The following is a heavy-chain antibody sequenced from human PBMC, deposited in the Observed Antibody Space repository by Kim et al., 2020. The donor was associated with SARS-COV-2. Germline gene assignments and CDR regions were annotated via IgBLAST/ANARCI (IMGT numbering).Heavy chain of an antibody. J-gene: IGHJ4*02. CDR3: ATYYDILTGYYDAGWAFDY. CDR1: RYTFTSYA. D-gene: IGHD3-9*01. CDR2: INTNTGNP. Sequence: ASVKVSCKASRYTFTSYAMNWVRQAPGQGLEWMGWINTNTGNPTYAQGFTGRFVFSLDTSVSTAYLQISSLKAEDTAVYYCATYYDILTGYYDAGWAFDYWGQGTLITVSS. V-gene: IGHV7-4-1*02.